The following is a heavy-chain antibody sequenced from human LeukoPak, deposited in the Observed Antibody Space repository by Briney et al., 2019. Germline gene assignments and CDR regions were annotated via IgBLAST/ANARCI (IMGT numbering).Heavy chain of an antibody. D-gene: IGHD3-3*01. J-gene: IGHJ4*02. CDR3: ARVADFWSGSQLGY. V-gene: IGHV7-4-1*02. CDR1: GYTFTSYA. CDR2: INTNTGNP. Sequence: GASVKVSCKASGYTFTSYAMNWVRQAPGQGLEWMGWINTNTGNPMYAQGFTGRFVFSLDTSVSTAYLQVSSLKAEDTAVYYCARVADFWSGSQLGYWGQGTLVTVSS.